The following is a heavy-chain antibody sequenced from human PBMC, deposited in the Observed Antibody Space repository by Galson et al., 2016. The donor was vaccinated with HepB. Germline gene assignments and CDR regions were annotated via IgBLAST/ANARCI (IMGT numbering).Heavy chain of an antibody. D-gene: IGHD3-3*01. CDR2: IYPYDSGT. Sequence: QSGAEVKKPGESLKISCKGSGYSFSTYWIGWVRQMPGKGLEWMGIIYPYDSGTRYSPSFQGQVSISADKSIRTAYLQWSSLKASDTAMYYCAKLRVGGDFWSGYDSWGQGTLVTVSS. CDR3: AKLRVGGDFWSGYDS. CDR1: GYSFSTYW. J-gene: IGHJ4*02. V-gene: IGHV5-51*01.